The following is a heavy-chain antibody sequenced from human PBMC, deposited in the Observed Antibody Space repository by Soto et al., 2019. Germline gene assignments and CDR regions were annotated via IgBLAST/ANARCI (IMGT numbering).Heavy chain of an antibody. J-gene: IGHJ4*02. CDR2: LSGTGDSA. CDR3: ARDSGNYGSGSFAH. D-gene: IGHD3-10*01. Sequence: GGSPRLSCAASGFTLSCYAMSWVRQAPGKGLEWVSALSGTGDSADYANSVKGRFTISRDDSKTTLYLQMRSLRAEDTAIYYCARDSGNYGSGSFAHWGQGTRVTVSS. V-gene: IGHV3-23*01. CDR1: GFTLSCYA.